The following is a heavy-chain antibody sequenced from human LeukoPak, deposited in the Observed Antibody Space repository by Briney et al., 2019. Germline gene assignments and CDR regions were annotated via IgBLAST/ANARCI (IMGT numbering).Heavy chain of an antibody. J-gene: IGHJ4*02. D-gene: IGHD2-15*01. CDR1: GFTFSSCA. Sequence: GGSLRLSCVGSGFTFSSCAMIWVRQTPGKGLEWVSVISGTGGATYDADSVKGRFTISRDNSKNTLYLQMNSLRAEDTAVYYCVKSPLNLGYCSGGSCHYFDYWGQGTLVTVSS. V-gene: IGHV3-23*01. CDR2: ISGTGGAT. CDR3: VKSPLNLGYCSGGSCHYFDY.